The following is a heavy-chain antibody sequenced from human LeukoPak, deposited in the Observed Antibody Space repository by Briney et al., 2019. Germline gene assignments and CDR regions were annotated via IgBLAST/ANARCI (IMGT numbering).Heavy chain of an antibody. CDR3: AKVPLSAGGWYEY. J-gene: IGHJ4*02. CDR1: GFTFSSYA. CDR2: ISGSGGNT. D-gene: IGHD6-19*01. V-gene: IGHV3-23*01. Sequence: PGGSLRLSCAASGFTFSSYAMSWVRQAPGKGLEWVSAISGSGGNTYYADSVKGRFTISRDNSKNTLYLQMNSLRAEDTAFYYCAKVPLSAGGWYEYWGQGTLVTVSS.